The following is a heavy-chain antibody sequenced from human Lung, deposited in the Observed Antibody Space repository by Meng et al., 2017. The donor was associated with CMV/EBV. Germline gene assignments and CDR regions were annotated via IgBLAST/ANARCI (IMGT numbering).Heavy chain of an antibody. Sequence: SXAGSGFTFSDYYMSWIRQGPGTGLEWISYIDPDGNTIYYTDSVKGRFNISRDNAQSPVYLHMISLKADDTAVYYYSRDRKPTQYYGLSLWGQGTTVXVSS. CDR3: SRDRKPTQYYGLSL. CDR2: IDPDGNTI. V-gene: IGHV3-11*01. J-gene: IGHJ6*02. CDR1: GFTFSDYY.